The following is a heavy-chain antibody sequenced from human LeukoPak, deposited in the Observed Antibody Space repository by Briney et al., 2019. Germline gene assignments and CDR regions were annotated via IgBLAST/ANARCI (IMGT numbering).Heavy chain of an antibody. V-gene: IGHV1-18*01. Sequence: ASVKVSCKASGYTFINYDFSWVRQAPGQGLEWMGWISTYNGNTNYAQKLQGRVTMTTDTSTSTAYMEVRSLRSDDTAVYYCAREVGRGFDYWGQGTLVTVSS. CDR2: ISTYNGNT. CDR3: AREVGRGFDY. J-gene: IGHJ4*02. CDR1: GYTFINYD. D-gene: IGHD1-26*01.